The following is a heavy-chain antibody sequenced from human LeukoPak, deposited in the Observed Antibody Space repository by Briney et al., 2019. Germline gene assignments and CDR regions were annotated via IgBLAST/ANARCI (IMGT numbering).Heavy chain of an antibody. D-gene: IGHD3-22*01. CDR2: ITSNGAGT. CDR1: GFTVSSNY. V-gene: IGHV3-53*01. CDR3: AKDRPNYHESNGHYYRPNGDY. J-gene: IGHJ4*02. Sequence: GGSLRLSCAASGFTVSSNYMSWVRQAPGKGLEWVSSITSNGAGTFYADSVSDRFTISRDNSKNTLYLQMSRLRAEDTAMYYCAKDRPNYHESNGHYYRPNGDYWGQGTLVTVSS.